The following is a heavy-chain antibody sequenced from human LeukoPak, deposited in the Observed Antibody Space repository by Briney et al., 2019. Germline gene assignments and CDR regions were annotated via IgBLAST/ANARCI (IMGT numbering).Heavy chain of an antibody. V-gene: IGHV1-69*01. CDR2: IIPIFGTA. J-gene: IGHJ4*02. CDR1: GGTFSSYA. Sequence: SVKVSCKGSGGTFSSYAISWVRQAQGQGLEGMGGIIPIFGTANYAQKFQGRVTITADGSTSTAYMELSSLRSEDTAVYYCARAGHYDILTGYWTYFDYWGQGTLVTVCS. D-gene: IGHD3-9*01. CDR3: ARAGHYDILTGYWTYFDY.